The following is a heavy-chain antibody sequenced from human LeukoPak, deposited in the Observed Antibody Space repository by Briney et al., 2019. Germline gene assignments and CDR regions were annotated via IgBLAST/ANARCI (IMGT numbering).Heavy chain of an antibody. J-gene: IGHJ4*02. D-gene: IGHD1-26*01. CDR1: GFTFSTYA. V-gene: IGHV3-23*01. Sequence: GGCLRLSCAASGFTFSTYAMGWVRQAPGKGLEWVSAISTGYSTYYADSVKGRFIISRDNSKNTLFLQMNSLRAEDTAVYYCAKDFSQEGSHSVDYWGQGTLVTVSS. CDR3: AKDFSQEGSHSVDY. CDR2: ISTGYST.